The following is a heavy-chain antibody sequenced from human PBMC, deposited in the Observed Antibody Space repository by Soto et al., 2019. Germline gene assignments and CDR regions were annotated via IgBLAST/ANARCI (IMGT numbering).Heavy chain of an antibody. J-gene: IGHJ5*02. CDR3: ARGVGYCISTSCAYNWFDP. CDR2: MNPNSGNT. Sequence: QVQLVQSGAEVKKPGASVKVSCKASGYTFTSYDINWVRQATGQGLEWMGWMNPNSGNTGYAQKFRGRVTMTRNTSISTAYMELRSLRSEYTAVYYCARGVGYCISTSCAYNWFDPWGQGTLVTVSS. D-gene: IGHD2-2*01. V-gene: IGHV1-8*01. CDR1: GYTFTSYD.